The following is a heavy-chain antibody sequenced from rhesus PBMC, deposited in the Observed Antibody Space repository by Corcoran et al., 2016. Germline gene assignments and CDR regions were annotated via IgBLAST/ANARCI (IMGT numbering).Heavy chain of an antibody. D-gene: IGHD5-12*01. CDR3: ARLVETATVNDY. J-gene: IGHJ4*01. Sequence: QVQLQQWGEGLVKPSETLSLTCAVYGGSVSGYWWGWIRQPPGKGLEWIGRIRSGGRTNDDPSRNSRGTSARDTSKNQFARKLSSGTAADTAGYYCARLVETATVNDYWGQGVLVTVSS. CDR1: GGSVSGYW. CDR2: IRSGGRT. V-gene: IGHV4-160*01.